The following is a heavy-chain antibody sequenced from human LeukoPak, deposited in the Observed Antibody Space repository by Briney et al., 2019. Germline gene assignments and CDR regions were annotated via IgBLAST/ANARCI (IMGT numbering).Heavy chain of an antibody. D-gene: IGHD2/OR15-2a*01. J-gene: IGHJ4*02. CDR2: IRKKGNSYTT. CDR1: GFTFSDYH. Sequence: PGGSLRLSCAASGFTFSDYHMDWMRQAPGKGLEWVSRIRKKGNSYTTEYAASVKGRFTISRDDSKKLLSLQLNSLKTEDTAVYYCARDSTYYCHDYWGQGVLVTVSS. V-gene: IGHV3-72*01. CDR3: ARDSTYYCHDY.